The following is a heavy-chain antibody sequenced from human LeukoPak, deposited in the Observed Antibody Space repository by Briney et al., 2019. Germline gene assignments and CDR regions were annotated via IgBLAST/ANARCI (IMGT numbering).Heavy chain of an antibody. V-gene: IGHV4-61*01. J-gene: IGHJ4*02. CDR1: GGSISSGSYY. CDR2: IYYSGYT. Sequence: SETLSLTCTVSGGSISSGSYYWSWIRQPPGKGLEWIGYIYYSGYTNYNPSLKSRVTISVDTSKNQFSLKLSSVTAADTAVYYCARLYDSSGYYYFDYWGQGTLVTVSS. CDR3: ARLYDSSGYYYFDY. D-gene: IGHD3-22*01.